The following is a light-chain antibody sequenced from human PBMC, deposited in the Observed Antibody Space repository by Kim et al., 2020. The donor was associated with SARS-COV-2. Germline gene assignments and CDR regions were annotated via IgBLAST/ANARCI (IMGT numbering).Light chain of an antibody. CDR3: SSYASSCTSV. CDR2: DVS. Sequence: QSLSSAKSNPSNHVDSSNYVASYQQHPGKAAKHIIYDVSRRPSGVSYRFSVAKSAISASLTISGHQAEDEADYYCSSYASSCTSVFGGGTQLTVL. V-gene: IGLV2-14*03. J-gene: IGLJ2*01. CDR1: SNHVDSSNY.